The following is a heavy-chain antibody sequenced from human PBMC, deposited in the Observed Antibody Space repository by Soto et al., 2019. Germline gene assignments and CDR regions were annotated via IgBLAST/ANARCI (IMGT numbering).Heavy chain of an antibody. CDR3: ARPWGHYYYYYYMDV. D-gene: IGHD7-27*01. Sequence: ESGGGLVKPGGSLRLSCAASGFTFSSYSMNWVRQAPGKGLEWVSSISSSSSYIYYADSVKGRFTISRDNAKNSLYLQMNSLRAEDTAVYYCARPWGHYYYYYYMDVWGKGTRVTVSS. V-gene: IGHV3-21*01. J-gene: IGHJ6*03. CDR2: ISSSSSYI. CDR1: GFTFSSYS.